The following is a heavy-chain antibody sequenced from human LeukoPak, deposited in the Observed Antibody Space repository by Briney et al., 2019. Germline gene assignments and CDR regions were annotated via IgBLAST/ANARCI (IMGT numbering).Heavy chain of an antibody. Sequence: GGSLRLSCAASGFTFSSYAMSWVRQAPGKGLEWASAISGSGSSTYYADSVKGRFTISRDKSKNTLYLQMNSLRAEDTAVYYCAKETGGSLDYWGQGTLVTVSS. V-gene: IGHV3-23*01. CDR1: GFTFSSYA. D-gene: IGHD1-14*01. CDR3: AKETGGSLDY. J-gene: IGHJ4*02. CDR2: ISGSGSST.